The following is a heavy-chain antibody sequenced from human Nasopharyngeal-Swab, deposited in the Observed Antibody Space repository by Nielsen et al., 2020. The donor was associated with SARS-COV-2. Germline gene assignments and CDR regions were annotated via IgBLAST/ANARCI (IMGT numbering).Heavy chain of an antibody. Sequence: SETLSLTCAVYGGSFSGYYWSWIRQPPGKGLEWIGEINHSGSTNYNPSLKSRVTISVDTSKNQFSLKLRSVTAADTAVYYCARGRSGYYYGSGSPPFDYWGQGTLVTVSS. D-gene: IGHD3-10*01. J-gene: IGHJ4*02. CDR1: GGSFSGYY. CDR2: INHSGST. CDR3: ARGRSGYYYGSGSPPFDY. V-gene: IGHV4-34*01.